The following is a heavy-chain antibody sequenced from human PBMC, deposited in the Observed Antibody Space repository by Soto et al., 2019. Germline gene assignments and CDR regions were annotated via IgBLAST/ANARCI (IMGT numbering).Heavy chain of an antibody. CDR1: GFTFSSYS. J-gene: IGHJ4*02. CDR2: ISSSSSYI. Sequence: GGSLRLSCVASGFTFSSYSMNWVRQAPGKGLEWVSSISSSSSYIYYADSVKGRFTISRDNAKNSLYLQMNSLRAEDTAVYYSARDLGTDYSFDYWGQGTLVTVSS. D-gene: IGHD2-15*01. V-gene: IGHV3-21*01. CDR3: ARDLGTDYSFDY.